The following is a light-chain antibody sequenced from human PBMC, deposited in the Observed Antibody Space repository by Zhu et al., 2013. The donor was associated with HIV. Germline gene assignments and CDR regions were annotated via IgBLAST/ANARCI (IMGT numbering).Light chain of an antibody. V-gene: IGKV1-13*02. Sequence: AVQLTQSPSSLSPSVGDSVTITCRASEGINGGLAWYQQRSGDAPKLLIYDVSKLESGVPSRFSGSGSETEFTLSISSLQPDDFATYYCQQHNSYPLTFGGGTKVEIK. CDR3: QQHNSYPLT. CDR1: EGINGG. CDR2: DVS. J-gene: IGKJ4*01.